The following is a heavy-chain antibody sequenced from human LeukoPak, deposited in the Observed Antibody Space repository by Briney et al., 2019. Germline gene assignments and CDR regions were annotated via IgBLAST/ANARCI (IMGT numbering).Heavy chain of an antibody. CDR2: ISSLSGTI. CDR1: GFTFGSYS. CDR3: ARDEEQLPYYYYMDV. Sequence: GGSLRLSCAASGFTFGSYSMNWVRQAPGEGLEWVSYISSLSGTIYYADSVKGRFTISRDNAKNSLYLQMDSLRAEDTAVYYCARDEEQLPYYYYMDVWGKGTTVTVSS. V-gene: IGHV3-48*01. D-gene: IGHD6-6*01. J-gene: IGHJ6*03.